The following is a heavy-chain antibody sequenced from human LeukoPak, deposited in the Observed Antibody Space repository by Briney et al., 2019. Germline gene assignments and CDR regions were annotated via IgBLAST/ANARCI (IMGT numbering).Heavy chain of an antibody. J-gene: IGHJ4*02. CDR3: AKVRSYQLPIDY. D-gene: IGHD2-2*01. CDR1: GFTFGSYG. CDR2: IRYDGSNK. Sequence: GGSLRLSCAASGFTFGSYGMHWVRQAPGKGLEWVAFIRYDGSNKYYADSVKGRFTISRDNSKNTLYLQMNSLRAEDTAVYYCAKVRSYQLPIDYWGQGTLVTVSS. V-gene: IGHV3-30*02.